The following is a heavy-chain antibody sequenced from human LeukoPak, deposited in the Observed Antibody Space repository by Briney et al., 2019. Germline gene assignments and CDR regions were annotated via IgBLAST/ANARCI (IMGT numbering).Heavy chain of an antibody. CDR3: ARDKFSSSWYPNTLGFFDY. D-gene: IGHD6-13*01. V-gene: IGHV3-30-3*01. Sequence: GGSLRLSCAASGFTFSSYAMHWVRQAPGKGLEWVAVISYDGSNKYYADSVKGRFTISRDNSKNTLYLQMNSLRAEDTAVYYCARDKFSSSWYPNTLGFFDYWGQGTLATVSS. J-gene: IGHJ4*02. CDR1: GFTFSSYA. CDR2: ISYDGSNK.